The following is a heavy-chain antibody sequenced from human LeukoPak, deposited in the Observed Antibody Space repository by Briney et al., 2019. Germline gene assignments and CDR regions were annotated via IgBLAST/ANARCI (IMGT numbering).Heavy chain of an antibody. J-gene: IGHJ3*02. CDR3: CREYTGFAFDI. CDR2: IRYGGSNK. CDR1: GFTFSSYG. V-gene: IGHV3-30*02. D-gene: IGHD2/OR15-2a*01. Sequence: GGSLRLSCAASGFTFSSYGMHWVRQAPGKGLEWVAFIRYGGSNKYYADFVKGRFTISRDNSKNTLYLQMNSLRAEDTAVYYCCREYTGFAFDIWGQGTMVTVSS.